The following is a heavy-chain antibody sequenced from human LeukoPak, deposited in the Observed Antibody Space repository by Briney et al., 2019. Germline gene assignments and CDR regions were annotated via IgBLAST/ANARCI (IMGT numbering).Heavy chain of an antibody. Sequence: PAASVKVSCKASGYTFTGYYMHWVRQAPGQGLEWMGWINPNSGGTNYAQKFQGRVTMTRDTSISTAYMELSRLRSDDTAVYYCARGAHIVVVIATPDYWGQGTLVTVSS. V-gene: IGHV1-2*02. CDR1: GYTFTGYY. CDR2: INPNSGGT. D-gene: IGHD2-21*01. J-gene: IGHJ4*02. CDR3: ARGAHIVVVIATPDY.